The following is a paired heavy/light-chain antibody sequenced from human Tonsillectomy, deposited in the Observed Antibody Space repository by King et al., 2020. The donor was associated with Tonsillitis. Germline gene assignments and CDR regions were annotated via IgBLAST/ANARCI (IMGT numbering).Heavy chain of an antibody. CDR3: AKVRTYYYDCRDSYDM. CDR1: GFTFSSYA. J-gene: IGHJ3*02. D-gene: IGHD3-22*01. CDR2: ISGNGDST. V-gene: IGHV3-23*01. Sequence: EVQLLESGGGLVQPGGSLRLSCVASGFTFSSYAMIWVRQAPGKGLEWVSGISGNGDSTFYADSVRGRFTISRDKSKNTLDLQMHSLRAEDTAVYYCAKVRTYYYDCRDSYDMWGQGTMVIVSS.
Light chain of an antibody. CDR2: RAS. Sequence: DIQMTQSPSTLSASVGDTVTITCRASQSISHWLAWYQQKPGKAPALLIFRASSLESGVPSRFSGSGSGTEFTLTITSLQPEDFATYFCHYYNSFSPLFGQGTKVEIK. CDR3: HYYNSFSPL. CDR1: QSISHW. V-gene: IGKV1-5*03. J-gene: IGKJ2*01.